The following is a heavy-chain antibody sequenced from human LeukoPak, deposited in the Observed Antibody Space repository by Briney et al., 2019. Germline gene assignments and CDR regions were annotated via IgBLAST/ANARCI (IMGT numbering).Heavy chain of an antibody. Sequence: GGSLRLSCATSGFTFSSYDMHWVRQATGKGLDWVSAIDIAGDTYYPDSVKGRFTISRDNSKNTLYLQMNSLRAEDTAVYYCATSRRYSSSPDYWGQGTLVTVSS. CDR2: IDIAGDT. CDR3: ATSRRYSSSPDY. J-gene: IGHJ4*02. D-gene: IGHD6-13*01. CDR1: GFTFSSYD. V-gene: IGHV3-13*01.